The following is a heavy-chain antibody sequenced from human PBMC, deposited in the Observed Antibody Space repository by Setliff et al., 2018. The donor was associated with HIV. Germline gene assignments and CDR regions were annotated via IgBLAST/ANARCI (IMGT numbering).Heavy chain of an antibody. J-gene: IGHJ3*02. D-gene: IGHD3-3*01. Sequence: QPGGSLRLSCVASGFTFSSYTMNWVRQAPGKGLEWVSSISSTTTTIYYAGSVKGRFTISRDNAKNSLYLQMNSLRTEDTAVYYCAKDRLEWLAPDGFDIWGLGTMVTVSS. CDR3: AKDRLEWLAPDGFDI. V-gene: IGHV3-48*01. CDR2: ISSTTTTI. CDR1: GFTFSSYT.